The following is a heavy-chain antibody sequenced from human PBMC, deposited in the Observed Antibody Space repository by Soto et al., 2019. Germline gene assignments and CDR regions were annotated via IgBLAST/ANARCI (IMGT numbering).Heavy chain of an antibody. J-gene: IGHJ4*02. Sequence: EVQLVESGGGLVQPGGSLRLSCAASGFTFSSYWMHWVRQVPGKGLVWVSRINSDASTIMYEDSVKGRFTISRDNAKTTLYLQVDSLRPEDTALYYCVRGGSANYYGLFDSWGQGTLVTVSS. V-gene: IGHV3-74*02. D-gene: IGHD1-26*01. CDR1: GFTFSSYW. CDR3: VRGGSANYYGLFDS. CDR2: INSDASTI.